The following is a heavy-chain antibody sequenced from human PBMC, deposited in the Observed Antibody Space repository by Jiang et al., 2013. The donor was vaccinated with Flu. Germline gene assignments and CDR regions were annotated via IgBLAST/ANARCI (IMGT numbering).Heavy chain of an antibody. V-gene: IGHV3-48*03. CDR3: ARVITMIENYMD. J-gene: IGHJ6*03. D-gene: IGHD3-22*01. CDR2: MTSGGSAI. Sequence: VQLVESGGGLVQPGGSLRLSCRSSGFTFSGHEMNWIRQAPGKGLEWVSHMTSGGSAIYYADSVKGRFTISRDDAKNSLYLQMNSLRAEDTAVYYCARVITMIENYMD. CDR1: GFTFSGHE.